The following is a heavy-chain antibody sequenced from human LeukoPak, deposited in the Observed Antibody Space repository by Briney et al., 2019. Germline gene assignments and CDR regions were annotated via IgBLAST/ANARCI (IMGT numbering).Heavy chain of an antibody. CDR2: INPSGGST. V-gene: IGHV1-46*01. CDR1: GYTFTSYY. CDR3: ATEVGRKAAGTH. D-gene: IGHD6-13*01. Sequence: GASVKVSCKASGYTFTSYYMHWVRQAPGQGLEWMGIINPSGGSTSYAQKFQGRVTMTRDTSTSTVYMELSSLRSEDTAVYYCATEVGRKAAGTHWGQGTLVTVSS. J-gene: IGHJ4*02.